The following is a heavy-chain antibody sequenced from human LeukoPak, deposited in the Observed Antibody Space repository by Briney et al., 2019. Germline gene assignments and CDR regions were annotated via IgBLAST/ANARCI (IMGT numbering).Heavy chain of an antibody. D-gene: IGHD3-10*01. CDR2: INPNSGDT. CDR1: GYTFTGYY. CDR3: ARAWPITMVRGVILGPGDYGMDV. V-gene: IGHV1-2*04. J-gene: IGHJ6*02. Sequence: ASVKVSCKASGYTFTGYYMHWVRQAPGQGLEWMGWINPNSGDTNYAQKFQGWVTMTRDTSISTAYMELSRLRSDDTAVYYCARAWPITMVRGVILGPGDYGMDVWGQGTTVTVSS.